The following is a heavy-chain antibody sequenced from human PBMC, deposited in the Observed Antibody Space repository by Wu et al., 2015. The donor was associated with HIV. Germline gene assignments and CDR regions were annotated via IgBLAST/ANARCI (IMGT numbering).Heavy chain of an antibody. V-gene: IGHV1-69*12. D-gene: IGHD4-11*01. Sequence: QVQLVQSGAEVKKPGSSVKVSCKASGGTFSSYAISWVRQALGQGLEWMGGIIPIFGTANYAQKFQGRVTITADDSTNTAYMELSSLRSEDTAVYYCARVLRSNYDFYMDVWGKGTTVTVSS. CDR1: GGTFSSYA. CDR2: IIPIFGTA. J-gene: IGHJ6*03. CDR3: ARVLRSNYDFYMDV.